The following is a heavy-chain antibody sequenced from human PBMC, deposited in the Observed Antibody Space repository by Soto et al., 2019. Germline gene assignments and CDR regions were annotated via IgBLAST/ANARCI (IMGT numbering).Heavy chain of an antibody. CDR2: ISYDGSNK. J-gene: IGHJ6*02. D-gene: IGHD3-3*01. V-gene: IGHV3-30*18. Sequence: QVQLVESGGGVVQPGRSLRLSCAASGFTFSSYGMHWVRQAPGKGLEWVEVISYDGSNKYYADSVKGRFTISRDNSKNTLYLQMNSLRAEDPAVYYCAKGGSGYYGMDVWGQGTTVTVSS. CDR1: GFTFSSYG. CDR3: AKGGSGYYGMDV.